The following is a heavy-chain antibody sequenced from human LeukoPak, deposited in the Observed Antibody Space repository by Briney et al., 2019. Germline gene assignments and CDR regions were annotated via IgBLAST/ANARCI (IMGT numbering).Heavy chain of an antibody. V-gene: IGHV4-61*02. CDR1: GDSMYFYVTHY. D-gene: IGHD6-6*01. CDR3: ARQFRGSSFGAFDI. CDR2: IYSSGNT. Sequence: PSETLSLTCTVSGDSMYFYVTHYWSWIRQPAGKGLEWIWRIYSSGNTNYSPSLKSRVTISVDTSKNQFSLKLSSVTAADTAVYYCARQFRGSSFGAFDIWGQGTMVTVSS. J-gene: IGHJ3*02.